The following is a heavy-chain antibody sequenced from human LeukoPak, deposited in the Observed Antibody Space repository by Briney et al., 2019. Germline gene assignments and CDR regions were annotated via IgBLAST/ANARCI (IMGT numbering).Heavy chain of an antibody. V-gene: IGHV4-30-4*08. CDR2: IYYSGST. Sequence: SETLSLTCTVSGGSISSGDYYWSWIRQPPGKGLEWIGYIYYSGSTYYNPSLKSRVTISVDTSKNQFSLKLSSVTAADTAVYYCARNVVSVEWFPLDYWGQGTLVTVSS. J-gene: IGHJ4*02. CDR3: ARNVVSVEWFPLDY. D-gene: IGHD3-3*01. CDR1: GGSISSGDYY.